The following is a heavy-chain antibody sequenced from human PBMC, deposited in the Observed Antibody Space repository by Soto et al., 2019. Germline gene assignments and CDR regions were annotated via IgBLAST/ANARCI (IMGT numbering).Heavy chain of an antibody. Sequence: QITLKESGPTLVKPTQTLTLTCTFSGFSLSTSGVGVGWIRQPPGKALEWLALIYWDDDKRYSPSLKSRLTITDDTSKNQVVLTMTNMDPVDTATYYCAHIGRGVGKGGRYCSGGSCYPRYWGQGTLVTVSS. D-gene: IGHD2-15*01. CDR2: IYWDDDK. J-gene: IGHJ4*02. V-gene: IGHV2-5*02. CDR3: AHIGRGVGKGGRYCSGGSCYPRY. CDR1: GFSLSTSGVG.